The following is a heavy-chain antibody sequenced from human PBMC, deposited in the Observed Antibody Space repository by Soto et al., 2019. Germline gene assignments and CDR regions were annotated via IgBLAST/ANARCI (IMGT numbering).Heavy chain of an antibody. CDR3: ARLESSGWLFDY. Sequence: SETLSLTCTVSGGSISSSSYYWGWIRQPPGKGLEWIGSIYYSGSTYYNPSLKSRVTISVDTSKNQFSLKLSSVTAADTAVYYCARLESSGWLFDYWGQGP. V-gene: IGHV4-39*01. J-gene: IGHJ4*02. CDR2: IYYSGST. CDR1: GGSISSSSYY. D-gene: IGHD6-19*01.